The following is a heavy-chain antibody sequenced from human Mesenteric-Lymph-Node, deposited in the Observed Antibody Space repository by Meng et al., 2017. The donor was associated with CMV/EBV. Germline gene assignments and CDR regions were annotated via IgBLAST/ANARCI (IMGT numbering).Heavy chain of an antibody. J-gene: IGHJ5*02. CDR2: MYYSGTT. D-gene: IGHD3-3*01. CDR3: ARAQGRVTSSGVVIALVDP. V-gene: IGHV4-61*01. Sequence: SETLSLTCSVSGDPISSGTYYWTWIRQPPGKGLEWIGYMYYSGTTNYNPSLKGRLTISVDRSKNQFSLKLRSVTAADTAMYYCARAQGRVTSSGVVIALVDPWGQGTLVTVSS. CDR1: GDPISSGTYY.